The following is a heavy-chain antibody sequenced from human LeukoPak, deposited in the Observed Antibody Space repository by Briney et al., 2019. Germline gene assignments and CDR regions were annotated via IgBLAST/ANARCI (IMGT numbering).Heavy chain of an antibody. CDR1: GFTFSSYS. V-gene: IGHV3-48*02. D-gene: IGHD2-15*01. J-gene: IGHJ4*02. Sequence: GGSLRLSCAASGFTFSSYSMNWGRQAPGKGLEWVSYISSSSSTIYYADPVKGRFTISRDNAKNSLYLQMNSLRDEDTAVYYCARLGYCSGGSCGRTMNYDSSGYQGGYFDYWGQGTLVTVSS. CDR3: ARLGYCSGGSCGRTMNYDSSGYQGGYFDY. CDR2: ISSSSSTI.